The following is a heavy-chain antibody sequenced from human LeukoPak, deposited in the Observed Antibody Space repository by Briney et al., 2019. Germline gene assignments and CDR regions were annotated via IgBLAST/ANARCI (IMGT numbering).Heavy chain of an antibody. CDR3: AKDGTTYYYDSSGYSVASSAEYFQH. CDR2: IRYDGSNK. Sequence: GGSLRLSCAASGFTFSSYGMHWVRQAPGKGLEWVAFIRYDGSNKYYADSVKGRFTISRDNSKNTLYLQMNSLRAEDTAVYYCAKDGTTYYYDSSGYSVASSAEYFQHWGQGTLVTVSS. D-gene: IGHD3-22*01. CDR1: GFTFSSYG. V-gene: IGHV3-30*02. J-gene: IGHJ1*01.